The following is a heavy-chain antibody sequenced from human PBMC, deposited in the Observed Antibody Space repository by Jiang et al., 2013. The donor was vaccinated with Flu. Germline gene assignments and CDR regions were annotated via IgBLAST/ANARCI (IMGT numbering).Heavy chain of an antibody. Sequence: SGAEVKKPGASVKVSCKASGYTFNSYGITWVRQAPGQGLEWMGWISIYNGNTKYAQKFQGRVTMTADTSTSTAYMELRSLTSDDTAVYYCARTYYDILTDYHGPIIDPWGQGTLVTVSS. V-gene: IGHV1-18*04. CDR1: GYTFNSYG. CDR2: ISIYNGNT. J-gene: IGHJ5*02. CDR3: ARTYYDILTDYHGPIIDP. D-gene: IGHD3-9*01.